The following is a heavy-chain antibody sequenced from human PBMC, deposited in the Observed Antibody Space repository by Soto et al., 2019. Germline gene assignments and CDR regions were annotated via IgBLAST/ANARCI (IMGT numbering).Heavy chain of an antibody. CDR2: IIPIFGTA. D-gene: IGHD5-12*01. V-gene: IGHV1-69*13. CDR3: ARGEDIVATPSDY. J-gene: IGHJ4*02. Sequence: ASVKVSCKASGGTFSSYAISWVRQAPGQGLEWMGGIIPIFGTANYAQKFQGRVTITADESTSTAYMELSSLRSEDTAVYYCARGEDIVATPSDYWGQGTLVTVSS. CDR1: GGTFSSYA.